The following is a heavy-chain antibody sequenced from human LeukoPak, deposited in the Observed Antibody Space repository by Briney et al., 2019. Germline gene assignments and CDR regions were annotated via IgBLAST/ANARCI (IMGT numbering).Heavy chain of an antibody. D-gene: IGHD3-22*01. Sequence: QPGGSLRLSCAASGFTFSNSWMHWVRQAPGKGLVWVSIIKSDGSTIYADSVKGRFTISRDNAKSTIYLQMNSLRAEDTAVYYCARDYYYSVDYWGQGTLVTVSS. V-gene: IGHV3-74*01. CDR1: GFTFSNSW. CDR2: IKSDGST. J-gene: IGHJ4*02. CDR3: ARDYYYSVDY.